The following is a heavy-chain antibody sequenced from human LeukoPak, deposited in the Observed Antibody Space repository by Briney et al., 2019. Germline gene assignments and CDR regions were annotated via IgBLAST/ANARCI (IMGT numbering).Heavy chain of an antibody. J-gene: IGHJ4*02. Sequence: ASVKVSCKASGYTFTSYGISWVRQAPGQGLEWMGWISAYNGNTNYAQKLQGRVTMTTDTSTSTAYMELRSLRSDDTAVYYCARDIPDYYDCSGYYREFDYWGQGTLVTASS. D-gene: IGHD3-22*01. CDR2: ISAYNGNT. V-gene: IGHV1-18*01. CDR1: GYTFTSYG. CDR3: ARDIPDYYDCSGYYREFDY.